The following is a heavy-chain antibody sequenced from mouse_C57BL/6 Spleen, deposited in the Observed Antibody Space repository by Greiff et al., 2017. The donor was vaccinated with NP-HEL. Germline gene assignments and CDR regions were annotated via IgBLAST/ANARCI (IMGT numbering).Heavy chain of an antibody. CDR3: ARPYDYGSSAPFDY. J-gene: IGHJ2*01. CDR1: GYAFSSSW. CDR2: IYPGDGDT. Sequence: QVQLQQSGPELVKPGASVKISCKASGYAFSSSWMNWVKQRPGKGLEWIGRIYPGDGDTNYNGKFKGKATLTADKSSSTAYMQLSSLTSEDSAVYFCARPYDYGSSAPFDYWGQGTTLTVSS. V-gene: IGHV1-82*01. D-gene: IGHD1-1*01.